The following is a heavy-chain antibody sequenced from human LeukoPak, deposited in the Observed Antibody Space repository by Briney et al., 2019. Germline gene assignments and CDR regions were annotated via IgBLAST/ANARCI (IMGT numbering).Heavy chain of an antibody. Sequence: PSETLSLTCTVSGASITNYYWSWVRQPPGKGLEWIGHIYYSGSTNYNPSLKSRVTISVDTSKNQFSLKLSSVTAADTAVYYCARVGYDFWSGYYTERVYYFDYWGQGTLVTVSS. CDR2: IYYSGST. CDR3: ARVGYDFWSGYYTERVYYFDY. CDR1: GASITNYY. D-gene: IGHD3-3*01. V-gene: IGHV4-59*01. J-gene: IGHJ4*02.